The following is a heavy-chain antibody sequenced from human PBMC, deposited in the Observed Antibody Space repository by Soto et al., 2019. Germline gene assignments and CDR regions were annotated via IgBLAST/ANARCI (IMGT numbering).Heavy chain of an antibody. CDR1: GYTFTTYD. J-gene: IGHJ6*02. CDR2: ISAYNGNT. Sequence: VQLVQSGAEVRKPGASVKVSCKASGYTFTTYDISWVRQAPGQGLEWMGWISAYNGNTDYAQNFQDRITLTTETSTSIAYMELRSMRSDDTAVYYCARFTGPANDAYYGLDVWGQGTTVTVSS. D-gene: IGHD2-2*01. CDR3: ARFTGPANDAYYGLDV. V-gene: IGHV1-18*01.